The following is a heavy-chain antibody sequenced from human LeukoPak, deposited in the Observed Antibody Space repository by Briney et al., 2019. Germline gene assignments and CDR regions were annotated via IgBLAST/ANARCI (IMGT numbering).Heavy chain of an antibody. J-gene: IGHJ4*02. CDR1: GFSFTTYT. V-gene: IGHV3-48*01. D-gene: IGHD4-23*01. Sequence: PGGSLRLSCAASGFSFTTYTMNWVRQAPGKGLEWVSSISGSGSTIYYADSVKGRFTISRDDAKNSLYLQMNSQSAEDTAVYYCARERNGGSFDYWGQGTLVTVSS. CDR2: ISGSGSTI. CDR3: ARERNGGSFDY.